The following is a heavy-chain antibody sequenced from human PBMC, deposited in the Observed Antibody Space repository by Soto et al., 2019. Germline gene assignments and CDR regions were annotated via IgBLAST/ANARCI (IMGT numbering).Heavy chain of an antibody. CDR2: ISYDGSNK. V-gene: IGHV3-30*18. CDR3: AKDTAGLSPFDY. D-gene: IGHD5-18*01. J-gene: IGHJ4*02. Sequence: GGSLRLSCTASGFTFNTHWMHWVRQAPGKGLVWVAVISYDGSNKYYADSVKGRFTISRDNSKNTLYLQMNSLRAEDTAVYYCAKDTAGLSPFDYWGQGTLVTVSS. CDR1: GFTFNTHW.